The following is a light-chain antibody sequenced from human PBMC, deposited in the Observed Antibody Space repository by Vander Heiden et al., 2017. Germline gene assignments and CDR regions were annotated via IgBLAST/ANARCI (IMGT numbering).Light chain of an antibody. CDR2: KAS. V-gene: IGKV1-5*03. Sequence: DIQMTQSPSTLSASVGDRVTITCRASQSISSWLAWYQQKPGKAPKLLIYKASSLESGVPSRFSGSGSGTEFTLTISSLHPDDFATYYCHQYNSYPITFGGGTKVEIK. CDR3: HQYNSYPIT. J-gene: IGKJ4*01. CDR1: QSISSW.